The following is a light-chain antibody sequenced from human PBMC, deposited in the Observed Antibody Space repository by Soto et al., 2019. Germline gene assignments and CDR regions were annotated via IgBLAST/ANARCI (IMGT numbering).Light chain of an antibody. CDR2: SNN. Sequence: QSVLTQPPSASGTPGQRVTISCSGSSSNIGSNPVNWYQQLPGTAPKLLIYSNNQRPSGVPDRFSGSKSGTSASLAISGLQSEDEANYSCAAWHDSLNRDVVFGGGTKLTVL. CDR3: AAWHDSLNRDVV. J-gene: IGLJ2*01. CDR1: SSNIGSNP. V-gene: IGLV1-44*01.